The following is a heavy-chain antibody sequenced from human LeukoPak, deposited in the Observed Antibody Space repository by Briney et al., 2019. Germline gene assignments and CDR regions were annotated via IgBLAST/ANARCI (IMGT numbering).Heavy chain of an antibody. Sequence: GRSLRLSCAASGFTFDDYAMHWVRQAPGKGLEWVSGISWNSGNIGYADSAKGRFIISRDNAKNSLYLQMNGLRTEDTALYYCVKDSNVAGRYSSGFDCWGQGTLVTVSS. D-gene: IGHD3-22*01. J-gene: IGHJ4*02. CDR3: VKDSNVAGRYSSGFDC. V-gene: IGHV3-9*01. CDR2: ISWNSGNI. CDR1: GFTFDDYA.